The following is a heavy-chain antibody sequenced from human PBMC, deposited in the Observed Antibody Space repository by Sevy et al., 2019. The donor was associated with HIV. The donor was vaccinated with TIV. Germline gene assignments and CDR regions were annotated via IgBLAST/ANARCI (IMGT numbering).Heavy chain of an antibody. CDR1: GGSISSSSYY. CDR2: IYYSGST. Sequence: SETLSLTCTVSGGSISSSSYYWGWIRQPPGKGLEWIGSIYYSGSTYYNPSLKSRVTISVDTSKNQFSLKLSSVTAADTAVYYCAGHVRAFDIWGQGTMVTVSS. J-gene: IGHJ3*02. V-gene: IGHV4-39*01. CDR3: AGHVRAFDI.